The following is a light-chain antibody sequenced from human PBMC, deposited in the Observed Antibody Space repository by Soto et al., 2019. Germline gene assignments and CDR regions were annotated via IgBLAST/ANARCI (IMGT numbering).Light chain of an antibody. V-gene: IGLV1-40*01. CDR1: SSNIGAHYD. Sequence: QPVLTQPPSVSGAPGQRVTISCTGSSSNIGAHYDVNWYQQLPGTAPKLLMYANSHRPSGVPDRFSGSKFGTSASLAITGLQAEDEADYYCQSFDARLNGVVIGGGTKLNVL. J-gene: IGLJ2*01. CDR2: ANS. CDR3: QSFDARLNGVV.